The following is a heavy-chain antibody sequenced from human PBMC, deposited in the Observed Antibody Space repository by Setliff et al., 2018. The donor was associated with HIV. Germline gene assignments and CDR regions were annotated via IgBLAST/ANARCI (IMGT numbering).Heavy chain of an antibody. V-gene: IGHV3-23*01. CDR3: AKDHAGGGYHDILPPS. CDR2: VSGSGATT. CDR1: GFTFSSYS. Sequence: LRLSCAASGFTFSSYSMNWVRQSPGKGLQWVSAVSGSGATTYYAASVKGRFTISRDNLKSMVYLQMNSLRAEDTAIYYCAKDHAGGGYHDILPPSWGQGTMVTVSS. J-gene: IGHJ3*01. D-gene: IGHD3-9*01.